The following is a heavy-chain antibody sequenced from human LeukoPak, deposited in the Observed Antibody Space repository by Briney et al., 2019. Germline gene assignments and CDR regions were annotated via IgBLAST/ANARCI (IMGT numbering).Heavy chain of an antibody. V-gene: IGHV4-59*01. CDR1: GGSLSSYS. J-gene: IGHJ6*03. CDR2: IYYSGST. Sequence: PSETLSLTCTVSGGSLSSYSRSCVCHPPGGGLGCVWYIYYSGSTTYNDSLKSRDTISVATYKNQFSLKLSSVTAADTAVYYCARVPPDEHYDFWSGDRYYYYYMDVWGKGTTVTVSS. CDR3: ARVPPDEHYDFWSGDRYYYYYMDV. D-gene: IGHD3-3*01.